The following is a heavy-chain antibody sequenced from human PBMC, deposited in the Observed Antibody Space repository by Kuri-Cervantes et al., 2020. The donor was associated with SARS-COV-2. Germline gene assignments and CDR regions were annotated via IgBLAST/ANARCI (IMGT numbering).Heavy chain of an antibody. CDR3: ARDQRFLEVDYYYYGMDV. D-gene: IGHD3-3*01. Sequence: ASVKVSCKASGYTFTSYGISWVRQAPGQGLEWMGIINPSGGSTSYAQKFQGRVTMTRGTSTSTVHMELSSLRSEDTAVYYCARDQRFLEVDYYYYGMDVWGQGTTVTVSS. V-gene: IGHV1-46*01. J-gene: IGHJ6*02. CDR1: GYTFTSYG. CDR2: INPSGGST.